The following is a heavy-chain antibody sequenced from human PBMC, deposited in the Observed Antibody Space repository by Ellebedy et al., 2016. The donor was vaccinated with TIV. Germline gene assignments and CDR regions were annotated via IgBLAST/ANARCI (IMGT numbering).Heavy chain of an antibody. Sequence: MPSETLSLTCDVSGGFVNSSRHYWAWIRQPPGKGLEWIGSVYYSGSPYYNPSFKSRVTLSADTSKSQFSLKLTAVTAADTAVYYCARGHRPAYNFDSWGQGTRVTVSS. D-gene: IGHD3-16*01. V-gene: IGHV4-39*01. CDR1: GGFVNSSRHY. CDR2: VYYSGSP. CDR3: ARGHRPAYNFDS. J-gene: IGHJ4*02.